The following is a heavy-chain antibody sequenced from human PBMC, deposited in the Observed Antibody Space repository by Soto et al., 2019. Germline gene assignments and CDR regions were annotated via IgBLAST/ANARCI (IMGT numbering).Heavy chain of an antibody. V-gene: IGHV3-23*01. CDR2: ISGSDGST. J-gene: IGHJ4*02. CDR1: GFSFSSYA. D-gene: IGHD6-13*01. Sequence: EVQLLESGGGLVQPGGSLRLSCVASGFSFSSYAMTWVRQAPGKRLEWVSVISGSDGSTYYADSVKGRFTISRDNSKNTLYLQMNSLRAEDTAVYYCAKDRERDAWYEDYWGQGTLVTVSS. CDR3: AKDRERDAWYEDY.